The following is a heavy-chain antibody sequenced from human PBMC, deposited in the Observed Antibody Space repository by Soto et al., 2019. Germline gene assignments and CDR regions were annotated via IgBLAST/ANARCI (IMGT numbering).Heavy chain of an antibody. CDR2: ISGSGGRS. CDR1: GFTFSNYA. J-gene: IGHJ4*02. D-gene: IGHD3-16*01. Sequence: EVQLLDSGGGLVQPGGSLRLSCAASGFTFSNYAMTWVRQGPGKGLEWVSGISGSGGRSYYADSVKGRFTISRDNSKSTLSLQMNSLRAEDTAVYYCAKAYFVWSSEQPYYCDYWGQGTLVTVSS. CDR3: AKAYFVWSSEQPYYCDY. V-gene: IGHV3-23*01.